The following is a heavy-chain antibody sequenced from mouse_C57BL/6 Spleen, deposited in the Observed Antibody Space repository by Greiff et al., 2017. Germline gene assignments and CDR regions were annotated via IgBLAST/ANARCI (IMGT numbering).Heavy chain of an antibody. CDR3: ARQGTTVVARGDYCDY. Sequence: QVQLQQPGAELVQPGASVKLSCKASGYTFTSYWMQWVKQRPGQGLEWIGEIDPSDSYTNYNQKFKGKATLTVDTSSSTAYMQLSSLTSEDSAVYYCARQGTTVVARGDYCDYWGQGTTLTVSS. CDR2: IDPSDSYT. CDR1: GYTFTSYW. V-gene: IGHV1-50*01. D-gene: IGHD1-1*01. J-gene: IGHJ2*01.